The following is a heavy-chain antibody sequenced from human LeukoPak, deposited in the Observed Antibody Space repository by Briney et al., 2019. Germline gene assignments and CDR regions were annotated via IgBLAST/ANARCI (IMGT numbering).Heavy chain of an antibody. V-gene: IGHV3-23*01. Sequence: GGSLRLSCAASGFTFSSYAMSWVRQAPGKGLEWVSAISGSGGSTYYADSVKGRFTISRDDSKNTLYLQMNSLRAEDTAVYYCAKADYSTTYFDYWGQGTLVTVSS. CDR3: AKADYSTTYFDY. D-gene: IGHD4-11*01. CDR2: ISGSGGST. CDR1: GFTFSSYA. J-gene: IGHJ4*02.